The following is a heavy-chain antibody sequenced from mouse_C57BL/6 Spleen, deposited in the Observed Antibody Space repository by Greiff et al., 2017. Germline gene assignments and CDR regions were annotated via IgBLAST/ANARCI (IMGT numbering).Heavy chain of an antibody. CDR1: GFTFSSYA. CDR2: ISSGGDYI. J-gene: IGHJ4*01. D-gene: IGHD2-4*01. CDR3: TRDRDYGPHYYAMDY. V-gene: IGHV5-9-1*02. Sequence: EVNLVESGEGLVKPGGSLKLSCAASGFTFSSYAMSWVRQTPEKRLEWVAYISSGGDYIYYADTVKGRFTISRDNARNTLYLQMSSLKSEDTAMYYCTRDRDYGPHYYAMDYWGQGTSVTVSS.